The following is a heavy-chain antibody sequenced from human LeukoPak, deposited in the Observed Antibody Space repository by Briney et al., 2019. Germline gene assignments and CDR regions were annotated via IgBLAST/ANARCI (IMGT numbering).Heavy chain of an antibody. CDR2: ISGSSGGT. V-gene: IGHV3-23*01. J-gene: IGHJ4*02. Sequence: GGSLRLSCAASGFTFSNYAMSWVRQAPGKGLEWVSAISGSSGGTYYADSVKGRFTISRDNSKNTLYLQMNSLRAEDTAVYYCAKACRDGSNYYFDSWGQGTLVTVSS. CDR3: AKACRDGSNYYFDS. CDR1: GFTFSNYA. D-gene: IGHD5-24*01.